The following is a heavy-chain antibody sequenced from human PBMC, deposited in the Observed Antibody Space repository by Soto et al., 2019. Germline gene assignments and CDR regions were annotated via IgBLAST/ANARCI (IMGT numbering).Heavy chain of an antibody. CDR1: GFTFSDYY. CDR3: AGRMTTVTSFDY. V-gene: IGHV3-11*06. Sequence: QVQLVESGGGLVKPGGSLRLSCAASGFTFSDYYMSWIRQAPGKGLEWVSYISSSSSYTNYADSVKGRFTISRDNAKNSLYLQMNSLRAEDTAVYYCAGRMTTVTSFDYWVQGTLVTVSS. CDR2: ISSSSSYT. D-gene: IGHD4-17*01. J-gene: IGHJ4*02.